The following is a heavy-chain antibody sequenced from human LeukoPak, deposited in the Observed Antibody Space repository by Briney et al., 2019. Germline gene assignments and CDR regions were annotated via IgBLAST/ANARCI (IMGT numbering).Heavy chain of an antibody. CDR1: GFTFSRYA. CDR3: ARDPGYDSSGYWGY. D-gene: IGHD3-22*01. CDR2: ISRDGENQ. Sequence: GRSLRLSCAASGFTFSRYAMHWVRQAPGKGLEWVAVISRDGENQNYADSVKGRLTISRDNSKNTLFLQMNSLRTDDTAVYYCARDPGYDSSGYWGYWGQGTLVTVSS. J-gene: IGHJ4*02. V-gene: IGHV3-30*04.